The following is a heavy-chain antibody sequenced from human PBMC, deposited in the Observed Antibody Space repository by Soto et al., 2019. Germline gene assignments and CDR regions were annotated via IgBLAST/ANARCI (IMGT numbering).Heavy chain of an antibody. Sequence: PSETLSLTCAVSGGSISSSNWWSWVRQPPGKGLEWIGEIYHSGSTNYNPSLKSRVTISVDKSKNQFSLKLSSVTAADTAVYYCARDVPPRRVNPDFDPWGHGTLVTVSS. CDR3: ARDVPPRRVNPDFDP. CDR2: IYHSGST. J-gene: IGHJ5*02. V-gene: IGHV4-4*02. CDR1: GGSISSSNW. D-gene: IGHD3-10*01.